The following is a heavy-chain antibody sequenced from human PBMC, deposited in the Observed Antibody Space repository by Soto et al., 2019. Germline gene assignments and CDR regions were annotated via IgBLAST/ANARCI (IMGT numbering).Heavy chain of an antibody. D-gene: IGHD2-2*01. V-gene: IGHV3-33*01. CDR1: GFTFSSYG. Sequence: GGSLRLSCAASGFTFSSYGMHWVRQAPGKGLEWVAVIWYDGSNKYYADSVKGRFTISRDNSKNTLYLQMNSLRAEDTAVYYCARAGCSRTSCYFYFDYWGQGTLVTVSS. CDR3: ARAGCSRTSCYFYFDY. J-gene: IGHJ4*02. CDR2: IWYDGSNK.